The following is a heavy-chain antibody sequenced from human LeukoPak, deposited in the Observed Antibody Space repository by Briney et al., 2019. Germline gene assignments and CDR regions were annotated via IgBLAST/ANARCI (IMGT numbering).Heavy chain of an antibody. Sequence: SVKVSCKASGGTFSSYAISWVRQAPGQGLEWMGRIIPIFGTANYAQKFQGRVTITTDESTSTAYMELSGLRSEDTAAYYRARERYSSSWTFDYWGQGTLVTVSS. CDR3: ARERYSSSWTFDY. D-gene: IGHD6-13*01. J-gene: IGHJ4*02. CDR2: IIPIFGTA. CDR1: GGTFSSYA. V-gene: IGHV1-69*05.